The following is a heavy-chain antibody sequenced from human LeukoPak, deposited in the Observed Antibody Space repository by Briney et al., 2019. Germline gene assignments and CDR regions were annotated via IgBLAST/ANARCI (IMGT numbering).Heavy chain of an antibody. CDR3: ARVTGYMIEDYFDY. CDR2: IYYSGST. D-gene: IGHD3-22*01. Sequence: SETLSLTCTVSGGSISSYYWSWIRQPPGKGLEWIGYIYYSGSTNYNPSPKSRVTISVETSKNQFSLKLSSVTAADTAVYYCARVTGYMIEDYFDYWGQGTLVTVSS. V-gene: IGHV4-59*01. J-gene: IGHJ4*02. CDR1: GGSISSYY.